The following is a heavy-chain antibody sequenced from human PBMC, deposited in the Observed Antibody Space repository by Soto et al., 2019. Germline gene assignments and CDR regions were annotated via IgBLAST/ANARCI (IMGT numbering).Heavy chain of an antibody. Sequence: GESMKISCKGSGYSFTSYWIGWVRKMPGKGLEWMGIIYPGDSDTRYSPSFQGQVTISADKSISTAYLQWSSLKASDTAMYYCGGSGSYQTSDAFDIWGQGTMVTVSS. CDR3: GGSGSYQTSDAFDI. CDR1: GYSFTSYW. CDR2: IYPGDSDT. V-gene: IGHV5-51*01. J-gene: IGHJ3*02. D-gene: IGHD1-26*01.